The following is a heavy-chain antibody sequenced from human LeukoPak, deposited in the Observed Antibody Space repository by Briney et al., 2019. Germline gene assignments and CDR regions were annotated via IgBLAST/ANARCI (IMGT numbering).Heavy chain of an antibody. V-gene: IGHV3-7*03. CDR1: GFSFGKYW. CDR3: ARDQYDTWSRRGNFDS. J-gene: IGHJ4*02. D-gene: IGHD3/OR15-3a*01. CDR2: IKLDGSEK. Sequence: GGSLRLSCVASGFSFGKYWMSWVRQAPGKGLEWVANIKLDGSEKNYVDSVKGRFTISRDNTKNSLYLQMNSLRAEDTAVFYCARDQYDTWSRRGNFDSWGQGTLVIFSS.